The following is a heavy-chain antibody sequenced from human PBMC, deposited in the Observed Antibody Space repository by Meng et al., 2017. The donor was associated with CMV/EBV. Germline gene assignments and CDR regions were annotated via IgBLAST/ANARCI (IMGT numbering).Heavy chain of an antibody. J-gene: IGHJ6*02. D-gene: IGHD3-3*01. Sequence: ASVKVSCKASGYTFTGYYMHWVRQAPGQGLEWMGWINPNSGGTNYAQKFQGRVTMTRDTSISTAYMELSRLRSDDTAVYYCARDQMALYYDFWSGYYNYYGMDVWGQGTTVTVSS. V-gene: IGHV1-2*02. CDR2: INPNSGGT. CDR3: ARDQMALYYDFWSGYYNYYGMDV. CDR1: GYTFTGYY.